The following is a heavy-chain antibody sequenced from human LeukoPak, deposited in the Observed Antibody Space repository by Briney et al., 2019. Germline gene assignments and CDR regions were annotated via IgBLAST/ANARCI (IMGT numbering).Heavy chain of an antibody. Sequence: QASETLSLTCTVSGGSISSGGYYWSWIRQHPGKGLEWIGYIYYSGSTYYNPSLKSRVTISVDTSKNQFSLKLSSVTAADTAVYYCVRCGSYCLDYWGQGILVTVSS. CDR2: IYYSGST. D-gene: IGHD1-26*01. CDR1: GGSISSGGYY. J-gene: IGHJ4*02. CDR3: VRCGSYCLDY. V-gene: IGHV4-31*03.